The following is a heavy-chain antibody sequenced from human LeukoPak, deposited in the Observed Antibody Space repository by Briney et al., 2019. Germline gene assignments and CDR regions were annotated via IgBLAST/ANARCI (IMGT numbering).Heavy chain of an antibody. J-gene: IGHJ4*02. CDR1: GGTFSSYA. D-gene: IGHD3-22*01. CDR2: IIPILGIA. Sequence: GSSVKVSCKASGGTFSSYAISGVRQAPGQGLEWMGRIIPILGIANYAQKFQGRVTLTADKSTSTAYMELSSLRSEDTAVYYCARDPPRTSGFVFDYWGQGTLVTVSS. CDR3: ARDPPRTSGFVFDY. V-gene: IGHV1-69*04.